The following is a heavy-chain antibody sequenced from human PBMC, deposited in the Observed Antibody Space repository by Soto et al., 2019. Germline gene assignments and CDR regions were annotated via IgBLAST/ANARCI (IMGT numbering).Heavy chain of an antibody. D-gene: IGHD2-2*01. CDR2: ISYDGSNK. CDR3: AKVYRDQLSYYYYYGMDV. V-gene: IGHV3-30*18. CDR1: GFTFSSYG. Sequence: GGSLRLSCAASGFTFSSYGMHWVRQAPGKGLEWVAVISYDGSNKYYADSVKGRSTISRDNSKNTLYLQMNSLRAEDTAVYYCAKVYRDQLSYYYYYGMDVWGQGTTVTVSS. J-gene: IGHJ6*02.